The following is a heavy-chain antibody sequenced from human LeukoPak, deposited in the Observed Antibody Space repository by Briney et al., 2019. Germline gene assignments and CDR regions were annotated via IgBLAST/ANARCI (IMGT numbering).Heavy chain of an antibody. CDR1: GFTFSSYG. J-gene: IGHJ4*02. Sequence: GGSLRLSCAASGFTFSSYGMHWVRQAPGKGLEWVSVIWYDGSNKYYADSVKGRFTISRDNSKNTLYLQMNSLRAEDTAVYYCARDPATYYDFWSGYYTGGFDYWGQGTLVTVSS. D-gene: IGHD3-3*01. V-gene: IGHV3-33*01. CDR3: ARDPATYYDFWSGYYTGGFDY. CDR2: IWYDGSNK.